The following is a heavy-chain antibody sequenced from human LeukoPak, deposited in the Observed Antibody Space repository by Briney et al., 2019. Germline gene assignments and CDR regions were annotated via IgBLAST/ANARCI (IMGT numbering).Heavy chain of an antibody. CDR1: GFMFSTYW. D-gene: IGHD5-24*01. J-gene: IGHJ4*02. CDR3: AREMATIPYYFDY. CDR2: IKQDGSEK. Sequence: GGSLRLSCAASGFMFSTYWMSWVRQAPGKGLEWVANIKQDGSEKYYVDSVKGRFTISRDNAKNSLYLQMSSLRAEDTAVYYCAREMATIPYYFDYWGQGTLVTVSS. V-gene: IGHV3-7*01.